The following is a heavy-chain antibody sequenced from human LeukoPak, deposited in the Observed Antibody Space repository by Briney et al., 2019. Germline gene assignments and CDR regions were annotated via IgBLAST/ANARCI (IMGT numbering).Heavy chain of an antibody. CDR2: MNPNSGNT. Sequence: WASVKASCKASGYTFTSYDINWVRQATGQGLEWMGLMNPNSGNTGYAHKFQGRVTMTRNTSISTAYMELSSLRSEDTAVYYCAILDYGDYFYYFDYWGQGTVVTVSS. V-gene: IGHV1-8*01. CDR3: AILDYGDYFYYFDY. CDR1: GYTFTSYD. D-gene: IGHD4-17*01. J-gene: IGHJ4*02.